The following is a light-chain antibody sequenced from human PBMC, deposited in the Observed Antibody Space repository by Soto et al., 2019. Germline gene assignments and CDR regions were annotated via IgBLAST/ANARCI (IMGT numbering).Light chain of an antibody. J-gene: IGKJ4*01. CDR2: GAS. V-gene: IGKV3-15*01. CDR1: QSVSSN. CDR3: QQYFSWPLT. Sequence: EIVMTQSPATLSVSPGESATLSCRASQSVSSNLAWFQQKPGQAPRLLIYGASTRATGIPATFSGTGSGTDFTLTISSLQSEDFAVYYCQQYFSWPLTFGGGTKVELK.